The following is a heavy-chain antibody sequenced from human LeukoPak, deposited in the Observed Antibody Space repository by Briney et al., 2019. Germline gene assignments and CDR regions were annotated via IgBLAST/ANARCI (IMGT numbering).Heavy chain of an antibody. J-gene: IGHJ3*02. V-gene: IGHV4-59*12. CDR2: IYYSGST. Sequence: PSETLSLTCTVSGGSISSYYWSWIRQPPGKGLEWIGYIYYSGSTNYNPSLKSRVTISVDTSKNQFSLKLSSVTAADTAVYYCARLGYYYGAFDIWGQGTMVTVSS. CDR1: GGSISSYY. D-gene: IGHD3-22*01. CDR3: ARLGYYYGAFDI.